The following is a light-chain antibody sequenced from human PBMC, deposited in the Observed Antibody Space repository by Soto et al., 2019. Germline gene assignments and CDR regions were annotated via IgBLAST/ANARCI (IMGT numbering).Light chain of an antibody. CDR1: QSLLHSNGYTY. J-gene: IGKJ1*01. Sequence: DIVMTQSPLSLPVTVGEPASVSCRSSQSLLHSNGYTYLDWYLQKPGQSPQLLIYWSSNRASGVPDRFSGSGSGTDFTLRISRVEAEDVGVYYCMQALQTPWTFDQGTKVDIK. V-gene: IGKV2-28*01. CDR2: WSS. CDR3: MQALQTPWT.